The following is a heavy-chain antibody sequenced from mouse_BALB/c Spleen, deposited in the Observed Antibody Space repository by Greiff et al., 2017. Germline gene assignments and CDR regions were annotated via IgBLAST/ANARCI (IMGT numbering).Heavy chain of an antibody. CDR2: IYPGNSDT. J-gene: IGHJ2*01. D-gene: IGHD1-1*01. V-gene: IGHV1-5*01. CDR3: TRGNGSSLLDY. CDR1: GYTFTSYW. Sequence: VQLQQSGTVLARPGASVKMSCKASGYTFTSYWMHWVKQRPGQGLEWIGAIYPGNSDTSYNQKFKGKAKLTAVTSTSTAYMELSSLTNEDSAVYYCTRGNGSSLLDYWGQGTTLTVSS.